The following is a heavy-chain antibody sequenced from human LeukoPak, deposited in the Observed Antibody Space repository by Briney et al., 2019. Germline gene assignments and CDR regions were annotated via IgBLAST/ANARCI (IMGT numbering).Heavy chain of an antibody. D-gene: IGHD3-22*01. CDR2: IIGSGGST. V-gene: IGHV3-23*01. J-gene: IGHJ4*01. CDR1: GFTFSSYA. Sequence: GGCLRLSCAASGFTFSSYAMSWVRQAPGKGLEWVSAIIGSGGSTYYADSVKGRFTISRDNSKNTLYLQMNSLRAEDTAVYYCAKDPTVYYYDSSGYTGVPYYFDYWGQGTLVTVSS. CDR3: AKDPTVYYYDSSGYTGVPYYFDY.